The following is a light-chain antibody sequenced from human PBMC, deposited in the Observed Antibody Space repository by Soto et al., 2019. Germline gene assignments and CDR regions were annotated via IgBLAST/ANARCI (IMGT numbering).Light chain of an antibody. CDR1: QGVRDY. V-gene: IGKV1-6*01. CDR3: LQESNYPLT. CDR2: SAS. Sequence: IQMTQSPSSLSASVGDRVTITCREFQGVRDYLVWFQQKPGKAPKLLFYSASTFQSGVPSRFSGSVFGTDFTLTFSGLKPEDFATYYCLQESNYPLTFGGGTKVDIK. J-gene: IGKJ4*01.